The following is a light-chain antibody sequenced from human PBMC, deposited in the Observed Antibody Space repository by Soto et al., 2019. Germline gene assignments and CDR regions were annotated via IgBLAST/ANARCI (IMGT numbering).Light chain of an antibody. V-gene: IGKV1-16*01. Sequence: DIQMTQSPSSLSASVGERVTITCRASRGINTYLVWHQQRPGRAPKSLIYDASNLHDGVPSRFSGSGSGTDFTLTIDNLQPEDFATYYCQQFKDYPITFGQGTRLEIK. CDR3: QQFKDYPIT. CDR1: RGINTY. CDR2: DAS. J-gene: IGKJ5*01.